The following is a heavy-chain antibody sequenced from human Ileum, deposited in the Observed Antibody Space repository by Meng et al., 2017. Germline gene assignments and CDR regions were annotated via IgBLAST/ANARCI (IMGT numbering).Heavy chain of an antibody. V-gene: IGHV3-30*07. D-gene: IGHD3-22*01. CDR3: AKERASSGRAGWFDP. CDR1: GFALSNYP. J-gene: IGHJ5*02. CDR2: IGPDGSAT. Sequence: QGQRGGSGGGVVHPWGPLFLPLATSGFALSNYPLHWIRQAPGKGPGWLAVIGPDGSATSYADSIKGRSTISKDISRDTLYLQMNSLTTDDAAVYFCAKERASSGRAGWFDPWGQGTLVTVSS.